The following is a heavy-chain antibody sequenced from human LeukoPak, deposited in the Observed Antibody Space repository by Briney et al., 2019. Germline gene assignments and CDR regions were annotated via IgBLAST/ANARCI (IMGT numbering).Heavy chain of an antibody. D-gene: IGHD3-10*01. J-gene: IGHJ5*02. CDR1: GGSISSYY. Sequence: SETLSLTCTVSGGSISSYYWSWIRQPPGKGLEWIGYIYYSGSTNYNPSLKSRVTISVDTSKNQFSLKLSSVTAADTAVYYCAREKRYYYGSGSLRFDPWGQGTLVTV. CDR2: IYYSGST. V-gene: IGHV4-59*12. CDR3: AREKRYYYGSGSLRFDP.